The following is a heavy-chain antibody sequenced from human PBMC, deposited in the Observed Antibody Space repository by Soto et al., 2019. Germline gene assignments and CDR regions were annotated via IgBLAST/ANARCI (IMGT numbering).Heavy chain of an antibody. J-gene: IGHJ6*02. CDR1: GDSVSSNSAA. CDR2: TYYRSKWYN. CDR3: ARGGGIAAAGTTDYYYYGMDV. D-gene: IGHD6-13*01. V-gene: IGHV6-1*01. Sequence: PSQTLSLTCVISGDSVSSNSAAWNWIRQSPSRGLEWLGRTYYRSKWYNDYAVSVKSRITINPDTSKNQFSLQLNSVTPEDTAVYYCARGGGIAAAGTTDYYYYGMDVWGQGTTVTVSS.